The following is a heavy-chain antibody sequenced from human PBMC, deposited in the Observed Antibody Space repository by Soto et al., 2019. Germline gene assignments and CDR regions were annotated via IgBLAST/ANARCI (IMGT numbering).Heavy chain of an antibody. CDR2: ISYDGTNE. J-gene: IGHJ4*02. CDR3: VKDRAPLVVPFDS. D-gene: IGHD2-2*01. V-gene: IGHV3-30*18. Sequence: GGSLRLSCAASGFTFSNYGMAWVRQAPGKGLEWVAVISYDGTNEYYADSVKGRFTISRDNSKDTLYLQMNSLRPDDTAVYFWVKDRAPLVVPFDSWGQGTLVTVSS. CDR1: GFTFSNYG.